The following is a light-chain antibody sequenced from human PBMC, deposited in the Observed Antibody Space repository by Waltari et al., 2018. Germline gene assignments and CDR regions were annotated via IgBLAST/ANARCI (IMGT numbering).Light chain of an antibody. CDR2: GQN. CDR3: HSRDTTSTRL. Sequence: SSELTQDPAVSVALGQTVRITCQADSLRRFYASWYQQRPGQAPILVLYGQNNRPSGIPDRFSGSTSGNTASLTITRAQAEDEGDYFCHSRDTTSTRLFGGGTRVTV. CDR1: SLRRFY. J-gene: IGLJ2*01. V-gene: IGLV3-19*01.